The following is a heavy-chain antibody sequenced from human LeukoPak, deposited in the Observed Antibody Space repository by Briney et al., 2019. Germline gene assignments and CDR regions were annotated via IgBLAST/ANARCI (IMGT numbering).Heavy chain of an antibody. Sequence: PSETLSLTCTVSGGFISSYYWSWTRLSPGKGLELIGYFYNSRSTNYNPSLKSRGTILVDTSRNQFSLRLSSVTAADTAVYYCARGGGCSGGSCYLFDYWGQGTLVTVSS. D-gene: IGHD2-15*01. CDR3: ARGGGCSGGSCYLFDY. CDR2: FYNSRST. J-gene: IGHJ4*02. V-gene: IGHV4-59*08. CDR1: GGFISSYY.